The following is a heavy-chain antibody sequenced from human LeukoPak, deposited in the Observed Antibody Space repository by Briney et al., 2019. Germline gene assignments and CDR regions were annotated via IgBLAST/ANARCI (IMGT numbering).Heavy chain of an antibody. CDR2: INPNSGGT. D-gene: IGHD6-13*01. CDR1: GYTFNGYY. Sequence: GASVKVSCKASGYTFNGYYIHWVRQAAGQGLEWMGWINPNSGGTHYAQKFQGTVTMTRDTSISTAYMELSRLRSDDTAIYYCARRYTNSWYDTDYWGQGTLVTVSS. V-gene: IGHV1-2*02. CDR3: ARRYTNSWYDTDY. J-gene: IGHJ4*02.